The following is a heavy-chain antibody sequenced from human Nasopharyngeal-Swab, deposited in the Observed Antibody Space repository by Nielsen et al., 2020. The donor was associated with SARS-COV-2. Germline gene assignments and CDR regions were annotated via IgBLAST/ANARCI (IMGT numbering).Heavy chain of an antibody. V-gene: IGHV3-30*18. CDR1: GFTFSSYG. J-gene: IGHJ6*02. CDR3: AKDLYDYVWGSYRDYYYGMDV. D-gene: IGHD3-16*02. CDR2: ISYDGSNK. Sequence: GGSLRLSCAASGFTFSSYGMHWVRQAPGKGLEWVAVISYDGSNKYYADSVKGRFTISRDNSKNTLYLQMNRLRAEDTAVYYCAKDLYDYVWGSYRDYYYGMDVWGQGTTFTVSS.